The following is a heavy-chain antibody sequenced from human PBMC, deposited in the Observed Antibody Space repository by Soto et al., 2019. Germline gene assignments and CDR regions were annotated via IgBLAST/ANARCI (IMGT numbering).Heavy chain of an antibody. CDR1: GGPFSNDI. CDR3: ARDSPIGSTFSGYDAIAY. Sequence: QVQLVQSGAEVKKPGSSVKVSCKASGGPFSNDIITWVRQAPGQGLEWMGRIIPLLSTSTYAQKFQGRLTITADRSTGTAYMELNSLRSEDTAVYYCARDSPIGSTFSGYDAIAYWGQGTLITVSS. J-gene: IGHJ4*02. V-gene: IGHV1-69*08. CDR2: IIPLLSTS. D-gene: IGHD5-12*01.